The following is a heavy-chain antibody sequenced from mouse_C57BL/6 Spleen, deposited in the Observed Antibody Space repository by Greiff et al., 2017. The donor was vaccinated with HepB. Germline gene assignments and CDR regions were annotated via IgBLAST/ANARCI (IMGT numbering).Heavy chain of an antibody. J-gene: IGHJ2*01. V-gene: IGHV1-15*01. Sequence: QVHVKQSGAELVRPGASVTLSCKASGYTFTDYEMHWVKQTPVHGLEWIGAIDPETGGTAYNQKFKGKAILTADKSSSTAYMELRSLTSEDSAVYYCTGYYGNLYFDYWGQGTTLTVSS. CDR1: GYTFTDYE. CDR3: TGYYGNLYFDY. CDR2: IDPETGGT. D-gene: IGHD2-1*01.